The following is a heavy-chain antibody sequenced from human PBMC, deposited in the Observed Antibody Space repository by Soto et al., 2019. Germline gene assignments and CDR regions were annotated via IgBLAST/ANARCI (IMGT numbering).Heavy chain of an antibody. Sequence: GGSLRLSCAASGFTFSTHAMHWVRQAPGKGLEWVALISHDGSRKYYADSVKGRLTISRDNSKNTLSLQMAGLRVEDTAVYYCARGETTVRGGYYYYGMDVWGQGTTVTVAS. CDR2: ISHDGSRK. CDR1: GFTFSTHA. V-gene: IGHV3-30-3*01. J-gene: IGHJ6*02. CDR3: ARGETTVRGGYYYYGMDV. D-gene: IGHD4-17*01.